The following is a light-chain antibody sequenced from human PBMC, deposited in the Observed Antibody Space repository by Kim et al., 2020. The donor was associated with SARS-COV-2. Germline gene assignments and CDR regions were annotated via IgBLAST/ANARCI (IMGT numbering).Light chain of an antibody. Sequence: ASVGDIVTITCRASQGIRNAVGWYQQEPGKATKRLIYAASSLQSGVPSRFSGSGSGTEFTLTISSLQPEDFATYYCLQHNSYPLTFGGGTKVDIK. CDR2: AAS. CDR1: QGIRNA. J-gene: IGKJ4*01. CDR3: LQHNSYPLT. V-gene: IGKV1-17*01.